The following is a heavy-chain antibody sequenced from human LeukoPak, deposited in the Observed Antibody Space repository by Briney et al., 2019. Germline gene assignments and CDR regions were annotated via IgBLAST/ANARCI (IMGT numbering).Heavy chain of an antibody. Sequence: PSETLSLTCTVSGDSIINYYWSWIRHPPGKGLEWIGHIYDSGSTNYNPSLKSRVTISLDTSKNQLSLKLSSVTAADTDVYYCARSISETTTSGIVGIAVYYFDYWGQGALVTVAS. D-gene: IGHD1-26*01. CDR1: GDSIINYY. CDR3: ARSISETTTSGIVGIAVYYFDY. J-gene: IGHJ4*02. V-gene: IGHV4-59*01. CDR2: IYDSGST.